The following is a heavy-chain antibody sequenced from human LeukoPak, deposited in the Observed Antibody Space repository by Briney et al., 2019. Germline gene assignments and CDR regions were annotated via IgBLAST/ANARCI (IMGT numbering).Heavy chain of an antibody. Sequence: SETLSLTCAVSGGSISSSNWWSWVRQPPGKGLEWIGEIYHSGSTNYNPSLKSRVTISVDKSKNQFSLKLSSVTAADTAVYYCARDKGIEAAGRFDYWGQGTLVTVSS. CDR2: IYHSGST. J-gene: IGHJ4*02. CDR3: ARDKGIEAAGRFDY. CDR1: GGSISSSNW. D-gene: IGHD6-13*01. V-gene: IGHV4-4*02.